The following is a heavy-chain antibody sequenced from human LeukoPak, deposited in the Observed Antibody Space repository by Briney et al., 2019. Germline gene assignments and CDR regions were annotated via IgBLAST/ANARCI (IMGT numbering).Heavy chain of an antibody. CDR2: INPNSGGT. CDR1: GYTFTVYY. J-gene: IGHJ4*02. D-gene: IGHD5-12*01. Sequence: ASVTVSCTASGYTFTVYYMHWVRQAPGQGLEWMGWINPNSGGTNYAQKFQGRVTMTRDTSISTAYMELSRLRSDDTAVYYCAREGGEWLRFNYWGQGTLVTVSS. V-gene: IGHV1-2*02. CDR3: AREGGEWLRFNY.